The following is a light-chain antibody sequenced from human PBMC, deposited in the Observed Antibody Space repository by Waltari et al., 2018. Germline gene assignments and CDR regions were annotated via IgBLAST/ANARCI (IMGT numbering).Light chain of an antibody. Sequence: QSALTQPASVSGSPGQSITISCSGTSSDVGASHLISWYQQPPGKVPTLMIYEVNKRPSGVSNRFSGSKSDNTASLTISGLQAEDEADYYCCSYAGRSTLVFGGGTKLTVL. CDR1: SSDVGASHL. CDR3: CSYAGRSTLV. CDR2: EVN. J-gene: IGLJ3*02. V-gene: IGLV2-23*02.